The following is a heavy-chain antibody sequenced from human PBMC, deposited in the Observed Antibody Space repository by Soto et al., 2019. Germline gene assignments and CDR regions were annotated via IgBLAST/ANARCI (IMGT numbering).Heavy chain of an antibody. Sequence: SETLSLTCAVYVGSFSGYYWSWLRQPPGKGLEWIGEIHHSGNTNYNPSLKSRVTISVDTSKNQFSLKLTSVTAADTAVYFCARGSAMMVAVERDAPDKDYLDYWGQGCLVTVSS. V-gene: IGHV4-34*01. CDR3: ARGSAMMVAVERDAPDKDYLDY. CDR2: IHHSGNT. D-gene: IGHD2-2*01. CDR1: VGSFSGYY. J-gene: IGHJ4*02.